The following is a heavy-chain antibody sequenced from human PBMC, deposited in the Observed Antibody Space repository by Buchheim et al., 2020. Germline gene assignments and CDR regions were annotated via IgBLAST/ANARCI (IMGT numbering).Heavy chain of an antibody. V-gene: IGHV3-48*03. Sequence: EVQLVESGGGLVQPGGSLRLSCAASGFTFSSYEMNWVRQAPGKGLEWVSYISSSGSTIYYADSVKGRFTISRDKAKNSLYLQMNSLRAEDTAVYYCARGGRFYYYYYYGMDVWGQGTT. J-gene: IGHJ6*02. CDR3: ARGGRFYYYYYYGMDV. CDR2: ISSSGSTI. CDR1: GFTFSSYE. D-gene: IGHD3-3*01.